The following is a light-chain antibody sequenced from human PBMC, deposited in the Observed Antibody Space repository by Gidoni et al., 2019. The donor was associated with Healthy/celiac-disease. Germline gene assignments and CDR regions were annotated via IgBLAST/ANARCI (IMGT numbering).Light chain of an antibody. CDR1: ALPKKY. CDR3: YSTDSSGNRWV. V-gene: IGLV3-10*01. Sequence: SYELTQPPSVSVSPGQTARITCSGDALPKKYAYWYQQKSGQAPVLVIYEDSKRPSGIPERFPGSSSGTMATLTISGAQVEDEADYYCYSTDSSGNRWVFGGGTKLTVL. CDR2: EDS. J-gene: IGLJ3*02.